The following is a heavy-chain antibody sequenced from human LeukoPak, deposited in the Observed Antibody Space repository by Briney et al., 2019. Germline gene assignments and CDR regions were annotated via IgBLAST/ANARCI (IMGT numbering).Heavy chain of an antibody. CDR1: GGSISSYY. CDR2: IYYSGST. V-gene: IGHV4-59*01. D-gene: IGHD3-10*01. CDR3: ARGSLWFRELLPYHFDY. J-gene: IGHJ4*02. Sequence: KPSGTPSLTFTFSGGSISSYYWSWIRQPPGKGLEWIGDIYYSGSTNYNPSLKSRVTISVDTSKNQFSLKLSSVTAADTAVYYCARGSLWFRELLPYHFDYWGQGTLVTVSS.